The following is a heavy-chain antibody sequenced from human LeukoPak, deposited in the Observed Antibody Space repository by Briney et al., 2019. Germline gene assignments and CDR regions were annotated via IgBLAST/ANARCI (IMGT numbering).Heavy chain of an antibody. V-gene: IGHV1-18*01. CDR3: ARVRIVSGSYRWFDP. Sequence: ASVKVSCKASDYTFTSYGISWVRQAPGQGLEWMGWISAYNGNTNYAQKLQGRVTMTTDTSTSTAYMELRSLRSDDTAVYYCARVRIVSGSYRWFDPWGQGTLVTVSS. D-gene: IGHD3-10*01. CDR1: DYTFTSYG. CDR2: ISAYNGNT. J-gene: IGHJ5*02.